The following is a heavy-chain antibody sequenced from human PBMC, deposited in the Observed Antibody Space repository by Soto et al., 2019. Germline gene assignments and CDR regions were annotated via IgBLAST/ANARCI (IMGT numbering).Heavy chain of an antibody. D-gene: IGHD6-6*01. CDR2: IVVGSGNT. CDR1: GFTFTSSA. J-gene: IGHJ1*01. V-gene: IGHV1-58*02. CDR3: AAMFVTNSSSEVAVTCLEH. Sequence: GASVKVSCKASGFTFTSSAMQWVRQARGQRLEWIGWIVVGSGNTNYAQKFQERVTITRDMSTSTAYMELSSLRSEDTAVYYCAAMFVTNSSSEVAVTCLEHWGQGTLVTVSS.